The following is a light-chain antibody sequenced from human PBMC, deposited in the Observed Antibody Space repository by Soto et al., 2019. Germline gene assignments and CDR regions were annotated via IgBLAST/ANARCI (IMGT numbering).Light chain of an antibody. CDR2: AAS. CDR3: QQSYSTPIT. J-gene: IGKJ5*01. Sequence: DIQMSQSPSSLSTSVGDRVTITCGASQGIGNYLAWYQQKPGKVPKLVIYAASTLQSGVPSRFSGSGSGTDFTLTISSLQPEDFATYYCQQSYSTPITFGQGTRLEIK. CDR1: QGIGNY. V-gene: IGKV1-27*01.